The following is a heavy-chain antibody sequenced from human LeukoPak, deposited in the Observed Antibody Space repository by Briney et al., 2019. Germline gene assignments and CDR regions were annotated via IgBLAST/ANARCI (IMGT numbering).Heavy chain of an antibody. Sequence: SVKVSCKASGGIFTSYAISWVRQAPGQGLEWMGRIIPILGIANYAQKFQGRVTITADKSTSTAYMELSSLRSEDTAVYYCARDQVPSIAARPWNNWFDPWGQGTLVTVSS. D-gene: IGHD6-6*01. J-gene: IGHJ5*02. CDR2: IIPILGIA. CDR1: GGIFTSYA. V-gene: IGHV1-69*04. CDR3: ARDQVPSIAARPWNNWFDP.